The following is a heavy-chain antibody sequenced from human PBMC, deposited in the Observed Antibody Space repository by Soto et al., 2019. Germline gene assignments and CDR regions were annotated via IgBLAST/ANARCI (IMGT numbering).Heavy chain of an antibody. V-gene: IGHV1-69*12. CDR2: IIPIFGTA. CDR3: ARPSIVVVTATPLYYYGMDV. J-gene: IGHJ6*02. D-gene: IGHD2-21*02. CDR1: GGTFSSYA. Sequence: VQLVQSGAEVKKPGSSVKVSCKASGGTFSSYAISWVRQAPGQGLEWMGGIIPIFGTANYAQKFQGRVTITADESTSTAYMELSSLRSEDTAVYYCARPSIVVVTATPLYYYGMDVWGQGTTVTVSS.